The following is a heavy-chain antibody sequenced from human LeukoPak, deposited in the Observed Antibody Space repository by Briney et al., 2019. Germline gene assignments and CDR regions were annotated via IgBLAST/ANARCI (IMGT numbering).Heavy chain of an antibody. CDR1: GGSISSYY. J-gene: IGHJ4*02. Sequence: PSETLSLTCTVSGGSISSYYWSWIRQPPGKGLEWIGYIYYSGSTIYNPSLKSRVTISVDTSKNQFSLKLSSVTAADTAVYYCARVGDYSYGNYWGQGTLVTVSS. CDR3: ARVGDYSYGNY. CDR2: IYYSGST. V-gene: IGHV4-59*01. D-gene: IGHD5-18*01.